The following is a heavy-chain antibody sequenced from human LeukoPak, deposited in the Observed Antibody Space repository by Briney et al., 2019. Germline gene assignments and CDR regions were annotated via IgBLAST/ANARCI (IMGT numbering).Heavy chain of an antibody. D-gene: IGHD6-6*01. Sequence: GGSLRLSCAASGFTFSSYWMSWVRQAPGKGLEWVANIKQDGSEKYYADSVKGRFTISRDNAKNSLYLQMNSLRAEDTAVYYCAREGRLKKEYSSSPGRAYGMDVWGQGTTVTVSS. V-gene: IGHV3-7*01. CDR1: GFTFSSYW. J-gene: IGHJ6*02. CDR2: IKQDGSEK. CDR3: AREGRLKKEYSSSPGRAYGMDV.